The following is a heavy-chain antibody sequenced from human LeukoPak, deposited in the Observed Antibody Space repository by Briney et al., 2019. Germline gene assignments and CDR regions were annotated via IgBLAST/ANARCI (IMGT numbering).Heavy chain of an antibody. V-gene: IGHV7-4-1*02. CDR2: INTDSGNP. CDR3: AREILRFDI. CDR1: GYSFNSQG. Sequence: GASVKVSCKASGYSFNSQGMNWVRQAPGQGLEWMGWINTDSGNPTYAQGFTGRFVFSLDSSVSTAYLQISNLMPEDTAKYYSAREILRFDIWGQGTMVIVSS. J-gene: IGHJ3*02.